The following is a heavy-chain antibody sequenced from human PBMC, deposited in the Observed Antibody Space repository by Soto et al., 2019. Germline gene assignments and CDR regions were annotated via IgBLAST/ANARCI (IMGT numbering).Heavy chain of an antibody. D-gene: IGHD3-22*01. CDR2: IDAGNGHT. CDR1: GYTFNNYA. J-gene: IGHJ4*02. CDR3: AISHYDSSGYYYY. Sequence: ASVKVSFKASGYTFNNYALHWVRQAPGQRLEWMGWIDAGNGHTQYSQRFQDRVTITRDTSASTAYMELSSLRSEDTAVYYCAISHYDSSGYYYYWGQGTLVTVSS. V-gene: IGHV1-3*01.